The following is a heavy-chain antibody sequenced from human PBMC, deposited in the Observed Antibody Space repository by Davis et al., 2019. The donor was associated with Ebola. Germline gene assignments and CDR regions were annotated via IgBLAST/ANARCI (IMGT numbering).Heavy chain of an antibody. Sequence: GGSLRLSCAASGFTFSDYYMNWVRQAPGKGLEWVSYISSSSSTIYYADSVKGRFTVPRDNAKNSLYLQVNSLRDADTAVYYCARHDDYWGQGTLVTVSS. V-gene: IGHV3-48*02. CDR3: ARHDDY. CDR1: GFTFSDYY. CDR2: ISSSSSTI. J-gene: IGHJ4*02.